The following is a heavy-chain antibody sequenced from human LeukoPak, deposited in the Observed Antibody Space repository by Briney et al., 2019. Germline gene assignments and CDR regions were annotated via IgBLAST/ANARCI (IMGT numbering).Heavy chain of an antibody. D-gene: IGHD5-12*01. V-gene: IGHV4-38-2*02. J-gene: IGHJ4*02. CDR2: IYHSVSS. CDR3: ARVGSGYDSLVYFDY. Sequence: PSETLSLTCTVSGYSISSGYYWGWIRPPPGKGVEGIGSIYHSVSSSYTPSLKSRVTISVHTSNNQFSLKLSSVTAADTAVYYCARVGSGYDSLVYFDYWGQGTLVTVSS. CDR1: GYSISSGYY.